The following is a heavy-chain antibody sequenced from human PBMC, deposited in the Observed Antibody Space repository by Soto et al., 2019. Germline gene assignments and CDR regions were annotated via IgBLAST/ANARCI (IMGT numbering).Heavy chain of an antibody. CDR1: GINITGHY. Sequence: EVQLVESGGGLVQPGESLRLSCEVSGINITGHYMGWARQAPGKGLEWISIFCDSRSTYYAASVKGRFTISSGTPKNALHLQMNSLKVDDTARYYCVRVGPGAVAGTPHHWGQGTPVTVSS. J-gene: IGHJ1*01. V-gene: IGHV3-53*01. D-gene: IGHD6-19*01. CDR2: FCDSRST. CDR3: VRVGPGAVAGTPHH.